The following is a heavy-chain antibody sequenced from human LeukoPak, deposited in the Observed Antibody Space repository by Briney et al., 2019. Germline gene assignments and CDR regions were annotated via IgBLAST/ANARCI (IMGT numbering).Heavy chain of an antibody. J-gene: IGHJ5*02. Sequence: PGGSLRLSCAAYGFTFTNAWLSWVRQAPGKGLEWLGRIKSKTGGGTTDYAAPVKGRITISRDDSKNTIYLQMNSLKTEDTAVYYCTIEATGFDPWGQGTLVTVSS. CDR1: GFTFTNAW. CDR3: TIEATGFDP. CDR2: IKSKTGGGTT. V-gene: IGHV3-15*01.